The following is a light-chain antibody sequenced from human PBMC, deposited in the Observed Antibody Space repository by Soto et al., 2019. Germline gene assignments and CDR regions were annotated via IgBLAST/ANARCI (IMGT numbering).Light chain of an antibody. J-gene: IGKJ1*01. V-gene: IGKV3-20*01. Sequence: EIVSTQSPGTLSLSPGEGATLSCSASESVASSYLAWYQQIPGQAPRLLIYGASSRATGIPDRFSGSGSGTDFTLTITRLQPEDFAVYYCQQYGTSPQTFGQGTKVDIK. CDR2: GAS. CDR1: ESVASSY. CDR3: QQYGTSPQT.